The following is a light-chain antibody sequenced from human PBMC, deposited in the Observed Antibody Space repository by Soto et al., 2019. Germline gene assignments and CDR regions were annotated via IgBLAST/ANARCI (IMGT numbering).Light chain of an antibody. CDR3: QQFSAHPRT. CDR1: QGINTG. CDR2: ETS. Sequence: AIQLAQSPASLSASVGDRVTITCRASQGINTGVAWYQQKPGKSPKLLIYETSNLASGVSLRFSGTGYGTQFSLTIGGLQPEDFATYHCQQFSAHPRTFGGGTKVDIK. V-gene: IGKV1-13*02. J-gene: IGKJ4*01.